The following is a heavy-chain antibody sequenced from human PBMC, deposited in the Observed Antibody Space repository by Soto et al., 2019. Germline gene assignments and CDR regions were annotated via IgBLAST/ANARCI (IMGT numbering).Heavy chain of an antibody. CDR2: INRYNGIT. CDR1: ESDG. V-gene: IGHV1-18*01. Sequence: QVQLVQSGSELKKPGASVKVSCKVPESDGITWVRQARGQGLEWMGWINRYNGITNYAYEFQGRVTRTIDTTTRTGYMELRSLRSDDTAGYYCANRGNPLMDVRGKGTTITVSS. CDR3: ANRGNPLMDV. J-gene: IGHJ6*04.